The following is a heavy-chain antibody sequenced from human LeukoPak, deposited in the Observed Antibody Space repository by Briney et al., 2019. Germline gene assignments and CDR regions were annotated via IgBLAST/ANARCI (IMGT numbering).Heavy chain of an antibody. V-gene: IGHV3-7*01. Sequence: GGSLRLSCVASGFTFNSNWMNWVRQAPGKGLEWVANIKQDGSEKYYVDSVKGRFTISRDNAKNSLYLQMNSLRGEDTAVYYRVSKNAMIAWGQGTLVTVSS. J-gene: IGHJ4*02. D-gene: IGHD2-2*01. CDR1: GFTFNSNW. CDR2: IKQDGSEK. CDR3: VSKNAMIA.